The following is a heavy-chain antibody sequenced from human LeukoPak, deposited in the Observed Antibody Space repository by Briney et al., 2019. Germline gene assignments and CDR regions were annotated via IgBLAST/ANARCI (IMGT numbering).Heavy chain of an antibody. J-gene: IGHJ6*02. CDR1: GFTVSSNY. D-gene: IGHD1-26*01. Sequence: GGTLRLSCAASGFTVSSNYMSWVRQAPGKGLEWVSVIYSGGSTYYADSVKGRFTISRDNSKNTLYLQMNSLRAEDTAVYYCARAPGIVGAPHHYYYYYGMDVWGQGTTVTVSS. V-gene: IGHV3-53*01. CDR2: IYSGGST. CDR3: ARAPGIVGAPHHYYYYYGMDV.